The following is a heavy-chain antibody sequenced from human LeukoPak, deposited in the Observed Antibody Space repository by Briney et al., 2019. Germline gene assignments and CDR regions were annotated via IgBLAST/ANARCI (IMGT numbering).Heavy chain of an antibody. D-gene: IGHD5-24*01. J-gene: IGHJ4*02. CDR2: ISASGGTS. CDR1: GVTFTDYA. Sequence: QPGGSLRLSCAASGVTFTDYAMSWVRQAPGEGLEWVSSISASGGTSYYADSVKGRFTVSRDNSENTMDLQMNSLRVEDTAKYYCAKEGWLQPRERPLDYWGQGTLVTVSS. CDR3: AKEGWLQPRERPLDY. V-gene: IGHV3-23*01.